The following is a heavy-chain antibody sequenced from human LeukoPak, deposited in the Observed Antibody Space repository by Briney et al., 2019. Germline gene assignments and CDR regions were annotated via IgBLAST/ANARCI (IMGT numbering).Heavy chain of an antibody. V-gene: IGHV3-7*01. D-gene: IGHD3-3*01. Sequence: GGSLRLSCAASGFTFSSYWMSWVRQAPGKGLEWVANIKQDGSEKYYVDSVKGRFTISRDNAKNSLYLQMNSLRAEDTAVYYCARDNSGYDFWSGFYYYYGMDVWGQGTTVTVSS. CDR1: GFTFSSYW. CDR3: ARDNSGYDFWSGFYYYYGMDV. CDR2: IKQDGSEK. J-gene: IGHJ6*02.